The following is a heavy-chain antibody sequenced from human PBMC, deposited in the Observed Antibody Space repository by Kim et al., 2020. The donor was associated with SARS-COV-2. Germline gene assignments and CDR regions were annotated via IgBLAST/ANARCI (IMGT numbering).Heavy chain of an antibody. D-gene: IGHD2-2*01. Sequence: ASVKVSCKASGYTFTSYGISWVRQAPGQGLEWMGWISAYNGNTNYAQKLQGRVTMTTDTSTSTAYMELRSLRSDDTAVYYCARGLVVVPAAMPAGYFDLWGRGTLVTVSS. V-gene: IGHV1-18*01. CDR1: GYTFTSYG. CDR2: ISAYNGNT. CDR3: ARGLVVVPAAMPAGYFDL. J-gene: IGHJ2*01.